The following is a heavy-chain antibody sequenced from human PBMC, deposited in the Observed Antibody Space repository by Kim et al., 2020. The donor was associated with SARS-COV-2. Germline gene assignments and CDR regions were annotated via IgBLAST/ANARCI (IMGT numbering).Heavy chain of an antibody. V-gene: IGHV3-7*01. CDR3: ARDGGEMATSSAADAFDI. CDR1: GFTFSSYW. CDR2: IKQDGSEK. D-gene: IGHD5-12*01. J-gene: IGHJ3*02. Sequence: GGSLRLSCAASGFTFSSYWMGWVRQAPGKGLEWVANIKQDGSEKYYVDSVKGRFTISRDNAKNSLYLQMNSLRAEDTAVYYCARDGGEMATSSAADAFDIWGQGTMVTVSS.